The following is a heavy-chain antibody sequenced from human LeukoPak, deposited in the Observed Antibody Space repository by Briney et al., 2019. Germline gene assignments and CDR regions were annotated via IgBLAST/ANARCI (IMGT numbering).Heavy chain of an antibody. CDR3: AKAGTSFIMITVGGVIGAPGEY. J-gene: IGHJ4*02. D-gene: IGHD3-16*02. CDR2: ISGSGGST. Sequence: GGCLRLSCAASGFTFSSYAMSWVRQAPGKGLEWVSAISGSGGSTYYADSVKGRFTISRDNSKNTLYLQMNSLRAEDTAVYYCAKAGTSFIMITVGGVIGAPGEYWGQGTLVTVSS. CDR1: GFTFSSYA. V-gene: IGHV3-23*01.